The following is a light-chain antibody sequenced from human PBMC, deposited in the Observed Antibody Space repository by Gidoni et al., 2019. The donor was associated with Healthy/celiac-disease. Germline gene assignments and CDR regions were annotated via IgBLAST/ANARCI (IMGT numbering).Light chain of an antibody. J-gene: IGKJ4*01. V-gene: IGKV1-39*01. Sequence: DIQMTQSPSSLSASVGDRFTITCRASQSISSYLNWYQQKPGKAPKLLIYAASSLQSGVPSRFSGSGSGTDFTLTISSLQPEDFATYYCQPSYSTPLTFXGXTKVEIK. CDR2: AAS. CDR3: QPSYSTPLT. CDR1: QSISSY.